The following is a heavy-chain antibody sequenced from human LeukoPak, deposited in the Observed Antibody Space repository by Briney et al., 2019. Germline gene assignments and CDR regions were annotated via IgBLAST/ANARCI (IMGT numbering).Heavy chain of an antibody. CDR1: GFSLSTSGMC. CDR2: IDWDDDK. J-gene: IGHJ4*02. D-gene: IGHD4-23*01. CDR3: ARMADYGGKGLDY. Sequence: SGPALVKPRQTLTLTCTFSGFSLSTSGMCVSLVRQPPGKALEWLALIDWDDDKYYSTSLKTRLTISKDTSKNQVVLTMTNMDPVDTATYYCARMADYGGKGLDYWGQGTLVTVSS. V-gene: IGHV2-70*20.